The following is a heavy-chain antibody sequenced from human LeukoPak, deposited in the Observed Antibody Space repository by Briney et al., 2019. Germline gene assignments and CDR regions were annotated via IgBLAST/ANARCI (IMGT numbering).Heavy chain of an antibody. D-gene: IGHD3-10*01. CDR1: GGSISSGGYY. V-gene: IGHV4-31*03. CDR2: IYYSGST. Sequence: PSETLSLTCTVSGGSISSGGYYWSWIRQPPGKGLEWIGYIYYSGSTYYNPSLKSRVTISVDTSKNQFSLKLSSVTAADTAVYYCASITMVRGVPYFDYWGQGTLVTVSS. CDR3: ASITMVRGVPYFDY. J-gene: IGHJ4*02.